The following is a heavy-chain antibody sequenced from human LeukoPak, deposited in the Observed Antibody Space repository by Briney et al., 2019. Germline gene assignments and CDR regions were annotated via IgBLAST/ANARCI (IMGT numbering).Heavy chain of an antibody. V-gene: IGHV4-34*01. Sequence: SETLSLTCAVYGGSFSGYYWSWIRQPPGKGLEWIGEINHSGSTNYNPSLKSRVTISVDTSKNQFSLKLRSVTAADTAVYYCARDPGVWLVGATGVFDYWGQGTLVTVSS. D-gene: IGHD1-26*01. CDR3: ARDPGVWLVGATGVFDY. CDR1: GGSFSGYY. CDR2: INHSGST. J-gene: IGHJ4*02.